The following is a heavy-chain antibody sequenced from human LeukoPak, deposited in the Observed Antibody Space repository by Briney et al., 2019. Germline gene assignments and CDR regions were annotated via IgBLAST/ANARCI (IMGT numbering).Heavy chain of an antibody. Sequence: SETLSLTCTVSGGSISSYYWSWIRQPPGKGLEWIGNIYYSGSTNYNPSLKSRVTIPVDTSKNQFSLKLSSVAAADTAVYYCARAHDSSGYNWFDPWGQGTLVTVSS. D-gene: IGHD3-22*01. J-gene: IGHJ5*02. CDR2: IYYSGST. CDR1: GGSISSYY. CDR3: ARAHDSSGYNWFDP. V-gene: IGHV4-59*01.